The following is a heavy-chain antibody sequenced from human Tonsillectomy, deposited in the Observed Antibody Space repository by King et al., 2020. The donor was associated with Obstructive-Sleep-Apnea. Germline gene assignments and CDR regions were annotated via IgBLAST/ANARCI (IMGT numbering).Heavy chain of an antibody. CDR1: GFTFRTSW. CDR3: ARDRGGAGPTTTDY. Sequence: VQLVESGGGLVQPGGSLRLSCAASGFTFRTSWMHWVRQAPGKGLVWVSCINSDGSSTIYADFVKGRFTISRDNAKNTLYLQMNSLRAEDTAVYYCARDRGGAGPTTTDYWGQGTLVTVSS. V-gene: IGHV3-74*01. D-gene: IGHD1-26*01. CDR2: INSDGSST. J-gene: IGHJ4*02.